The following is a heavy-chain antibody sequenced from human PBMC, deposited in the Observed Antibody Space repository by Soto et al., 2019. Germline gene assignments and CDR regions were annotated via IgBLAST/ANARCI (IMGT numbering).Heavy chain of an antibody. J-gene: IGHJ4*02. CDR3: ARDSDYYDSSGDLGY. V-gene: IGHV4-30-4*01. CDR2: IYYSGST. Sequence: SETLSLTCTVSGGSISSGDYYWSWIRQPPGKGLEWIGYIYYSGSTYYNPSLKSRVTISVDTSKNQFSLKLSSVTAADTAVYYCARDSDYYDSSGDLGYWGQGTLVTVSS. CDR1: GGSISSGDYY. D-gene: IGHD3-22*01.